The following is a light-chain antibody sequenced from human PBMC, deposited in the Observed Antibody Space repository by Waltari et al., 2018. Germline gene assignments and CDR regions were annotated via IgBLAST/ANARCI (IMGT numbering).Light chain of an antibody. CDR1: QSVAKY. V-gene: IGKV3-20*01. J-gene: IGKJ1*01. CDR2: DAS. Sequence: EIVLTQSPGTLSLSPGERATLSCRASQSVAKYLAWYQHKPGQAPRLLIYDASIRAAGIADRFSGSGFGTDFSLTISRLEPEDFAVYYCQKYGTLPATFGQGTKVEIK. CDR3: QKYGTLPAT.